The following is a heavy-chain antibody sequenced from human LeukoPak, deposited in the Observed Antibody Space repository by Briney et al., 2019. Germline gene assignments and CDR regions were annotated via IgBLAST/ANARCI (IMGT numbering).Heavy chain of an antibody. J-gene: IGHJ4*02. CDR2: INHSGST. CDR1: SXXGXX. Sequence: SXXGXXXSXXRQPPGKGLEWIGEINHSGSTNYNPSLKSRVTISVDTSKNQFSLKLSSVTAADTAVYYCARGPTARWGQGTLVTVSS. CDR3: ARGPTAR. D-gene: IGHD4-17*01. V-gene: IGHV4-34*01.